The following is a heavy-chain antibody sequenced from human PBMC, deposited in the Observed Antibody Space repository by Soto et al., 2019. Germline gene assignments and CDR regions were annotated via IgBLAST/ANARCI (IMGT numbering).Heavy chain of an antibody. CDR3: ARDRYSYYDSWSGSLPYYYYGMDV. CDR2: IKQDGSEK. CDR1: GFTFSSYW. Sequence: PGGSLSLSCAASGFTFSSYWMSWVRQAPGKGLEWVANIKQDGSEKYYVDSVKGRFTISRDNAKNSLYLQMNSLRAEDTAVYYCARDRYSYYDSWSGSLPYYYYGMDVWGQGTTVTVSS. D-gene: IGHD3-3*01. J-gene: IGHJ6*02. V-gene: IGHV3-7*01.